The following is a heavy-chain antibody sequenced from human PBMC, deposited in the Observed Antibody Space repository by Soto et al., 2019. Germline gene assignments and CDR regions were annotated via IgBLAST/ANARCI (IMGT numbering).Heavy chain of an antibody. V-gene: IGHV4-39*01. CDR1: GGSISSSSYY. CDR2: IYYSGST. D-gene: IGHD3-9*01. Sequence: SETLSLTCTVSGGSISSSSYYWGWIRQPPGKGLEWIGSIYYSGSTYCNPSFKSRVTISVDTSKNQFSLKLSSVTAADTAVYYCARRQAYYDILTGYYLGAYFDYWGQGTLVTVSS. J-gene: IGHJ4*02. CDR3: ARRQAYYDILTGYYLGAYFDY.